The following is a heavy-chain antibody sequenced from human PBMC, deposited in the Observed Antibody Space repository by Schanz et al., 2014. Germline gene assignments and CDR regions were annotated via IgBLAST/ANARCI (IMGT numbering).Heavy chain of an antibody. CDR1: GYTFSDYG. CDR3: ARGYGDSPTDF. D-gene: IGHD4-17*01. V-gene: IGHV1-18*01. Sequence: QVQLVQSGDEVKKPGASVKVSCKTSGYTFSDYGITWVRQAPGQGLEWVGWISPYTGNTHYFDKMEGRVTMTTDTSTSTAYMELRSLRSDDTAMYYCARGYGDSPTDFWGQGTLVTGSS. CDR2: ISPYTGNT. J-gene: IGHJ4*02.